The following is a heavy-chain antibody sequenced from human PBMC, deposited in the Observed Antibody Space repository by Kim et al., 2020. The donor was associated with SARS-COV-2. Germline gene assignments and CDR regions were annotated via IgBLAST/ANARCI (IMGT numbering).Heavy chain of an antibody. D-gene: IGHD5-12*01. Sequence: SETLSLTCTVSGGSISSGDYYWSWIRQPPGKGLEWIGYIYYSGSTYYNPSLKSRVTISVDTSKNQFSLKLSSVTAADTAVYYCASYLYSGYDFEFDYWGQGTLVTVSS. V-gene: IGHV4-30-4*01. J-gene: IGHJ4*02. CDR2: IYYSGST. CDR1: GGSISSGDYY. CDR3: ASYLYSGYDFEFDY.